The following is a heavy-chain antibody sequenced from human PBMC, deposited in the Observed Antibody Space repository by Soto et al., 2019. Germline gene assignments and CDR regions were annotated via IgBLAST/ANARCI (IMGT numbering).Heavy chain of an antibody. V-gene: IGHV3-7*04. CDR1: GLTFSNSW. CDR2: INPDGSGK. Sequence: EVQLVESGGGLVQPGGSLRLSCEVSGLTFSNSWMNWVRQPPGKGLEWVANINPDGSGKYYVESLRGRFTISRDNAKNALYLQMNSLRAEDTAVYYCTRVSRFSLPDCWGQGALVTVSS. J-gene: IGHJ4*02. D-gene: IGHD3-16*01. CDR3: TRVSRFSLPDC.